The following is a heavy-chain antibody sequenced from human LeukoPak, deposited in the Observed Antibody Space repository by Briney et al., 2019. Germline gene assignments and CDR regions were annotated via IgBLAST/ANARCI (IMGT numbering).Heavy chain of an antibody. J-gene: IGHJ5*02. CDR2: IYYSGST. V-gene: IGHV4-59*01. CDR1: GGSISSYC. D-gene: IGHD1-7*01. CDR3: AREITGTYVSYAGWFDP. Sequence: SETLSLTCTVSGGSISSYCWSWIRQPPGKGLEWIGYIYYSGSTNYNPSLKSRVTISVDTSKNQFSLKLSSVTAADTAVYYCAREITGTYVSYAGWFDPWGQGTLVTVSP.